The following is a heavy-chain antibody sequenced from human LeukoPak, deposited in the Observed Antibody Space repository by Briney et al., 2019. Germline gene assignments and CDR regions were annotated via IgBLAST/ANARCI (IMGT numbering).Heavy chain of an antibody. CDR2: INHSGSS. CDR3: AGYYYDSSGYYTFDD. J-gene: IGHJ4*02. D-gene: IGHD3-22*01. CDR1: GGSFSGYY. V-gene: IGHV4-34*01. Sequence: SETLSLTCAVYGGSFSGYYWRSTRQPPGKGLGWIAEINHSGSSNYNPSLKSRVTISVDTAKNQFSLKLSSVTAADTAVYYCAGYYYDSSGYYTFDDWGQGTLVTVSS.